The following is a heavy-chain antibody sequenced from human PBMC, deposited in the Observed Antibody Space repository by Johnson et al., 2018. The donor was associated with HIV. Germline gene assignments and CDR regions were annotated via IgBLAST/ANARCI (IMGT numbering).Heavy chain of an antibody. D-gene: IGHD6-13*01. CDR1: GFTFSSYD. J-gene: IGHJ3*02. CDR2: ISYTGGST. CDR3: AKGSPYTSSWLDALDI. Sequence: QVQLVESGGGLVQPGGSLRLSCAASGFTFSSYDMHWVRQVPGKGLDWVAVISYTGGSTYYADSVKGRFTISRDNRKNSLYLQMNSLRTEDTALYYCAKGSPYTSSWLDALDIWGQGTMVTVSS. V-gene: IGHV3-30*18.